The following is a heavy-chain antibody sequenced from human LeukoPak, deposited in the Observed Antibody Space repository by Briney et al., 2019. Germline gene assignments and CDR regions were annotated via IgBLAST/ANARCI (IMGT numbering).Heavy chain of an antibody. V-gene: IGHV3-74*01. CDR1: GFTFNIHW. CDR3: ARAPSEIGGYYPEYFRH. J-gene: IGHJ1*01. D-gene: IGHD3-22*01. CDR2: IKSDGKT. Sequence: GGSLRLSCAASGFTFNIHWMHWVRHAPGKGLVWVSRIKSDGKTNYADSVKGRFTISRDNAKNTVSLQMNSLRAEDTGVYYCARAPSEIGGYYPEYFRHWGQGTLVTVSS.